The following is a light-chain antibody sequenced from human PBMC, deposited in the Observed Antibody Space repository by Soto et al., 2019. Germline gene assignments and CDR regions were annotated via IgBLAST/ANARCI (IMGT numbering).Light chain of an antibody. CDR1: SSNIGAGYD. V-gene: IGLV1-40*01. CDR3: QSYDSSLSGSGV. CDR2: GNS. J-gene: IGLJ2*01. Sequence: QSALTQPPSVSGAPGQRVTISCTGISSNIGAGYDVHWYQQLPGTAPKLLIYGNSNRPSGVPDRFSGSKSGTSASLAITGLQAEDEADYYCQSYDSSLSGSGVFGGGTKVTVL.